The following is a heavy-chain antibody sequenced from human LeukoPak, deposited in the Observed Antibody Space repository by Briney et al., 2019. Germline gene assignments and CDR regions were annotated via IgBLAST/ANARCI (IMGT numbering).Heavy chain of an antibody. Sequence: GGSLRLSCAASGFTFSAYSMNWVRQAPGKGLEWVSHIGRGITYADSVKGRFTISRDNAKNSVYLQMNGLRAEDTAVYYCAGYSGSYPSRDYWGQGTLVTVSS. CDR3: AGYSGSYPSRDY. CDR1: GFTFSAYS. CDR2: IGRGI. V-gene: IGHV3-48*04. D-gene: IGHD1-26*01. J-gene: IGHJ4*02.